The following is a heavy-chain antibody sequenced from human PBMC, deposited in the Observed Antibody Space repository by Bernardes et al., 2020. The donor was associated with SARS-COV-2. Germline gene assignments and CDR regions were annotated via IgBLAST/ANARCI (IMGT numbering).Heavy chain of an antibody. CDR1: GFTFRSYA. CDR3: ARDGSEVVVAASPFDY. Sequence: WGSLRLSCAASGFTFRSYAMHWVRQAPGKGLEWVAVISYDGSNKYYADSVKGRFTISRDNSKNTLYLQMNSLRAEDTAVYYCARDGSEVVVAASPFDYWGQGSLVNVSA. D-gene: IGHD2-15*01. V-gene: IGHV3-30-3*01. J-gene: IGHJ4*02. CDR2: ISYDGSNK.